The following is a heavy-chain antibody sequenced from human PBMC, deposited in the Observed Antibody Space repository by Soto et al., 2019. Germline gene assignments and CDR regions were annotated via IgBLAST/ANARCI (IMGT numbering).Heavy chain of an antibody. CDR2: IKPDGSEK. J-gene: IGHJ6*02. D-gene: IGHD3-16*01. CDR1: GFTVSIYW. Sequence: GGSRRLSWSASGFTVSIYWMNWVRQAPGKGLEWVANIKPDGSEKYSVDSVKGRFTISRDNAKNSLYLQMNSLRAEDTAVYYCARDGAMDVWGHGTTVPVSS. V-gene: IGHV3-7*01. CDR3: ARDGAMDV.